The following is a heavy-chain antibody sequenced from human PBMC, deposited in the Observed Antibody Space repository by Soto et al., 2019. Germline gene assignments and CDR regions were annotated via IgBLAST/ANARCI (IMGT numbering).Heavy chain of an antibody. CDR3: ARDRAKWKDYYYYGMDV. J-gene: IGHJ6*02. V-gene: IGHV4-30-4*01. Sequence: QVQLQESGPGLVKPSQTLSLTCTVSGGSISSGDDFWTWIRQPPGKGLEWIGYIYYSGSTYYNPSLKSRFTMSVDTSKNQFSRKLSSVTAADTAVYYCARDRAKWKDYYYYGMDVWGQGTTVTVSS. CDR1: GGSISSGDDF. CDR2: IYYSGST. D-gene: IGHD1-20*01.